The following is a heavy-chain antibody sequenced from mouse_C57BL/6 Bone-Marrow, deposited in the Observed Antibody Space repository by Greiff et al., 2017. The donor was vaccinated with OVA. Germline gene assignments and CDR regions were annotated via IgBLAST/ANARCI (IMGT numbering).Heavy chain of an antibody. CDR2: IDPANGNT. V-gene: IGHV14-3*01. CDR1: GFNIKNSY. Sequence: VQLKQSVAELVRPGASVKLSCTASGFNIKNSYMHWVKQRPEQGLEWIGRIDPANGNTKYASKFQGKATITADTSSNTAYLQLSSLTSEDTATYYCAMGQGGRYAMDYWGQGTSVTVSS. CDR3: AMGQGGRYAMDY. D-gene: IGHD6-1*01. J-gene: IGHJ4*01.